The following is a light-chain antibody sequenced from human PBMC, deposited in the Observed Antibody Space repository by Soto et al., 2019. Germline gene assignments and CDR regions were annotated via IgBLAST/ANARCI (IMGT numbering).Light chain of an antibody. Sequence: EIVMTQSPATLSVSPGERATLSCRASQSVSNNLAWFQQKPGQAPRLLIYGASTRATDIPARITGSGSGTEFTLTISSLQSEDFAVYYCQQYDEWPPSYTFGQGTKLEI. J-gene: IGKJ2*01. CDR1: QSVSNN. CDR2: GAS. V-gene: IGKV3-15*01. CDR3: QQYDEWPPSYT.